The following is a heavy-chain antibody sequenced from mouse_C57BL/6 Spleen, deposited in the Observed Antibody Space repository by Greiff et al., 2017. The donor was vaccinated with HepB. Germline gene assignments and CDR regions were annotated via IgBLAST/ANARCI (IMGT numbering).Heavy chain of an antibody. D-gene: IGHD4-1*01. J-gene: IGHJ3*01. Sequence: EVQRVESGGGLVKPGGSLKLSCAASGFTFSSYAMSWVRQTPEKRLEWVATISDGGSYTYYPDNVKGRFTISRDNAKNNLYLQMSHLKSEDTAMYYCGRGKELDWFSYWGQGTLVTVSA. V-gene: IGHV5-4*01. CDR3: GRGKELDWFSY. CDR2: ISDGGSYT. CDR1: GFTFSSYA.